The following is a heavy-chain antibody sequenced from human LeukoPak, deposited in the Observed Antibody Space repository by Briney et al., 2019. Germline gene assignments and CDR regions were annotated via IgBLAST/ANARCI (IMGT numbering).Heavy chain of an antibody. Sequence: PSETLSLTCTVSGGSISSYYWSWIRQPPGKGLEWIGYISYSGSTNYNPSLKSRVTISVDTSKNQFSLKLSSVTAADTAVYYCARHPNDDSSSYYFRFDPWGQGTLVTVSS. D-gene: IGHD3-22*01. CDR3: ARHPNDDSSSYYFRFDP. J-gene: IGHJ5*02. V-gene: IGHV4-59*08. CDR2: ISYSGST. CDR1: GGSISSYY.